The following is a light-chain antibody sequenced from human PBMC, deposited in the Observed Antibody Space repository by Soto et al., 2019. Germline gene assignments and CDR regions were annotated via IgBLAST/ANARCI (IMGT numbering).Light chain of an antibody. V-gene: IGLV2-23*01. CDR1: GSDVRTYNL. CDR2: EAI. Sequence: QSALTQPASVSGSPGQSITISCTGTGSDVRTYNLVSWYQQHPGKAPKLIIYEAIKRPSGLSNRFSGSQSGTTASLTVSGLQAEDEANYFCCSYAGSSTFWVFGGGTKLTVL. CDR3: CSYAGSSTFWV. J-gene: IGLJ3*02.